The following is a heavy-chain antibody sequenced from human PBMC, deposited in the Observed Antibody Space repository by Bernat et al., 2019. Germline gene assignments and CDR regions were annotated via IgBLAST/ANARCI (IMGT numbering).Heavy chain of an antibody. Sequence: QVQLQQWGAGLLKPSETLSLTCAVYGGSFSGYYWSWIRQPPGKGLEWIGEINHSGSTNYNPSLKSRVTISVDTSENQFSLKLSSVTAADTAVYYCARGLGLLKYSYGSSWGQGTLVTVSS. CDR1: GGSFSGYY. CDR3: ARGLGLLKYSYGSS. V-gene: IGHV4-34*01. J-gene: IGHJ4*02. D-gene: IGHD5-18*01. CDR2: INHSGST.